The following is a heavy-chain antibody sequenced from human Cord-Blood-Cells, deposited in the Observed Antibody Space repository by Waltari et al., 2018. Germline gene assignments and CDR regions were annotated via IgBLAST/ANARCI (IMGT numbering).Heavy chain of an antibody. CDR3: ARDLTYCGGDCYSAFDI. CDR2: INPNSDGT. Sequence: VQLVQSRSDVHKPGASAQHSCTPFGSTFTSYEIHWVRPAHSQGLEWMVGINPNSDGTNYAQKFQGRVTMTRDTSISTDYMELSRLRSDDTAVYYCARDLTYCGGDCYSAFDIWGQGTMVTVSS. J-gene: IGHJ3*02. V-gene: IGHV1-2*02. D-gene: IGHD2-21*01. CDR1: GSTFTSYE.